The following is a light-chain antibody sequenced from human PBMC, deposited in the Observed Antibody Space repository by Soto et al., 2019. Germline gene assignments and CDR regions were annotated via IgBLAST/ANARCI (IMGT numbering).Light chain of an antibody. Sequence: QSVLTQPPSVSGASGQRVTISCTGSSSNIGAGYDVHWYQQLPGTAPKLLIYGNSNRPSGVPDRFSGSKSGTSASLAITGLQAADEADYYCQSYDSSMSGYVFGTGTKVTVL. CDR2: GNS. CDR3: QSYDSSMSGYV. V-gene: IGLV1-40*01. CDR1: SSNIGAGYD. J-gene: IGLJ1*01.